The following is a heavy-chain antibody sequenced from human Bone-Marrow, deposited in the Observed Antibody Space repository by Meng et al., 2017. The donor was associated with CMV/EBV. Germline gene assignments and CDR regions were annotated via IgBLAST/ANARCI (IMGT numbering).Heavy chain of an antibody. V-gene: IGHV3-48*04. Sequence: GESLKISCAASGFTFSSYSMNWVRQAPGKGLEWVSYISSSSSTIYYADSVKGRFTISRDNAKNSRYLQMNSLRAEDTAVYYCARADCSSTSCPRVYYYYDMDVWGQGTTVTVSS. D-gene: IGHD2-2*01. CDR1: GFTFSSYS. CDR2: ISSSSSTI. CDR3: ARADCSSTSCPRVYYYYDMDV. J-gene: IGHJ6*02.